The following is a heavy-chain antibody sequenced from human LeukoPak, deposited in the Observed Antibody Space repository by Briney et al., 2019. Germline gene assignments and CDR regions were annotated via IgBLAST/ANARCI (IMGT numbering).Heavy chain of an antibody. CDR3: AKVMGRITIFGVVPPFDY. V-gene: IGHV3-30*02. Sequence: GGSLRLSCAASGFTFSSCGMHWVRQAPGKGLEWVAFIRYDGSNKYYADSVKGRFTISRDNSKNTLYLQMNSLRAEDTAVYYCAKVMGRITIFGVVPPFDYWGQGTLVTVSS. CDR2: IRYDGSNK. D-gene: IGHD3-3*01. J-gene: IGHJ4*02. CDR1: GFTFSSCG.